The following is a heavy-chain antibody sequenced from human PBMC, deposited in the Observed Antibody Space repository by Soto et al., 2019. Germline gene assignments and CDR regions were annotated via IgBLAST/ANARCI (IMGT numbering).Heavy chain of an antibody. V-gene: IGHV3-48*01. CDR1: GFTFSSYS. Sequence: GGSLRLSCAASGFTFSSYSMNWVRQAPGKGLEWVSYISSSSSTKYYADSVKGRFTISRDNAKNSLYLQMNSLRAEDTAVYYCARQRTGASCPAHWGQGTLVTVSS. D-gene: IGHD2-15*01. J-gene: IGHJ4*02. CDR3: ARQRTGASCPAH. CDR2: ISSSSSTK.